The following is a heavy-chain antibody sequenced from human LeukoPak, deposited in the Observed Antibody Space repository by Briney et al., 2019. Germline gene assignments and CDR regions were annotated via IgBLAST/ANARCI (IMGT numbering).Heavy chain of an antibody. Sequence: ASVKVSCKASGYTFTGYYMHWVRQAPGQGLEWMGWINPNSGGTNYAQKFQGRVTMTRDTSISTAYMELSRLRSDDTAVYYCARESLRFLELPFDYWGQGTLVTVSS. V-gene: IGHV1-2*02. CDR3: ARESLRFLELPFDY. D-gene: IGHD3-3*01. J-gene: IGHJ4*02. CDR1: GYTFTGYY. CDR2: INPNSGGT.